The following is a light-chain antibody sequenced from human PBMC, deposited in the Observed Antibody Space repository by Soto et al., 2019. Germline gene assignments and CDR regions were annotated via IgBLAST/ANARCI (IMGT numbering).Light chain of an antibody. CDR1: QSVGGN. J-gene: IGKJ5*01. CDR3: QQYNNWPIT. Sequence: EIVLTQSPATMSVSPWERATLSCRASQSVGGNLAWYQRKPGQAPRLLISGASTRATGVPPRFSGSGSGTGFTLTINSLQSEDFAIYYCQQYNNWPITFGQGTRLEIK. CDR2: GAS. V-gene: IGKV3-15*01.